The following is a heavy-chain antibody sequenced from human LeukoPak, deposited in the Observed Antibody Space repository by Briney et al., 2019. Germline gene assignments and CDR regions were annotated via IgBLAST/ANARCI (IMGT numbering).Heavy chain of an antibody. V-gene: IGHV4-39*01. D-gene: IGHD1-20*01. J-gene: IGHJ5*02. CDR1: GGSISSSSYY. Sequence: SETLSLNCTVSGGSISSSSYYWGWIRQPPGKGLEWIGSIYYSGSTYYNPSLKSRVTISVDTSKNQFSLKLSSVTAADTAVYYCARQVTGSFRRFDPWGQGTPVTVSS. CDR2: IYYSGST. CDR3: ARQVTGSFRRFDP.